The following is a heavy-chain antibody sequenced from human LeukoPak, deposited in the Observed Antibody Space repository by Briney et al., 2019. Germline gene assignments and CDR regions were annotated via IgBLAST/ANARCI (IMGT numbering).Heavy chain of an antibody. CDR3: ASLLTPAASSKYFDY. Sequence: SVKVSCKASGGTFSSYAISWVRQAPGQGLEWMGGIIPIFGTANYAQKFQGRVTITADESTSTAYMELSSLRSEDTAVYYCASLLTPAASSKYFDYWGQGTLVTVSS. D-gene: IGHD2-2*01. CDR1: GGTFSSYA. J-gene: IGHJ4*02. V-gene: IGHV1-69*13. CDR2: IIPIFGTA.